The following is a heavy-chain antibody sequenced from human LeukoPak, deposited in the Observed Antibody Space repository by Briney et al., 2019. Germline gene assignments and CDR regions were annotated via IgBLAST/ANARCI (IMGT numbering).Heavy chain of an antibody. D-gene: IGHD5-24*01. Sequence: SETLSLTCTVSGGSFSNGAFCWGWVRQPPGKGLEWIGSIFYSGSTYYNRSLTSRATISIDTSNNQFSLKLSSVTAADTAVYYCARRRDMAFDYWGQGTLVTVSS. J-gene: IGHJ4*02. V-gene: IGHV4-39*01. CDR2: IFYSGST. CDR1: GGSFSNGAFC. CDR3: ARRRDMAFDY.